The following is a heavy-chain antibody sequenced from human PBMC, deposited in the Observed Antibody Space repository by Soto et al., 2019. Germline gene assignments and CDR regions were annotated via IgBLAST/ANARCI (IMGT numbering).Heavy chain of an antibody. CDR1: GYTFTSYG. Sequence: GASVKVSCKASGYTFTSYGISWVRQAPGQGLEWMGWISAYNGNTNYAQKLQGRVTMTTDTSTSTAYMELRSLRSDDTAVYYCARDLIHPSSGYCEYDYWGQGTLVTVSS. CDR2: ISAYNGNT. CDR3: ARDLIHPSSGYCEYDY. J-gene: IGHJ4*02. V-gene: IGHV1-18*01. D-gene: IGHD3-22*01.